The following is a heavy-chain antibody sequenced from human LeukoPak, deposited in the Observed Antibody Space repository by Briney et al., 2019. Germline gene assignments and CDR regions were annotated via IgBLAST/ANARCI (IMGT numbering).Heavy chain of an antibody. Sequence: GRSLRLSCAASGFAFNTYAMHWVRQAPGQGLEWVALIWHDGSHKFYSNSVRGQFTISRDNSKNTVSLQMNNLRPEDTAVYYCARQGVVGATGFDFWGQGILVTVSS. J-gene: IGHJ4*02. V-gene: IGHV3-33*01. CDR3: ARQGVVGATGFDF. CDR2: IWHDGSHK. CDR1: GFAFNTYA. D-gene: IGHD1-26*01.